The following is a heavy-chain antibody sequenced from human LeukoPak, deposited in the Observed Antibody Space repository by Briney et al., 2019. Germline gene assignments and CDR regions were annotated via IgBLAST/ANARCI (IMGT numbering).Heavy chain of an antibody. CDR1: GGSINNYY. CDR3: AREEVGDCHRNKCLNWFDS. Sequence: PSETLSLTCTVSGGSINNYYWSWIRQPPEKGLEWIGYIYSSGGTNYNPSLKSRVTISVDTSNNQFSLKLSSVTAADTAVYYCAREEVGDCHRNKCLNWFDSWGQGTLVTVSS. CDR2: IYSSGGT. J-gene: IGHJ5*01. D-gene: IGHD2-15*01. V-gene: IGHV4-59*13.